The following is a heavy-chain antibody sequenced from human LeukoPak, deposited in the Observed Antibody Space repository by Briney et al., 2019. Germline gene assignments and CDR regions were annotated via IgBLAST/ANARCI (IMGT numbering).Heavy chain of an antibody. Sequence: PGRSLRLSCEASGFTLSGSIMYWVRQTSGKGLEWVGRIRSKANNYATSYAESVKGRFTISRDDSKNTAYLQMNSLQTEDTAVYYCSSRTTVTTIEYWGQGTLVTVSS. V-gene: IGHV3-73*01. CDR1: GFTLSGSI. J-gene: IGHJ4*02. CDR2: IRSKANNYAT. CDR3: SSRTTVTTIEY. D-gene: IGHD4-17*01.